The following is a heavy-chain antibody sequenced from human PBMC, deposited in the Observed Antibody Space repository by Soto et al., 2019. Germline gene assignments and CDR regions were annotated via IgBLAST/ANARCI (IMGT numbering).Heavy chain of an antibody. CDR1: GFTFYSYA. CDR2: ISGSGGGT. Sequence: EVQLLESGGGLVQTGGSLRLSCAASGFTFYSYAMSWVRQAPGKGLEWVSAISGSGGGTYYADSVKGRFTISRDNFKNTLYLQMHRLRAEDTAVYYCTKEEGSPGPFDIWGQGTMVTVSS. D-gene: IGHD6-13*01. V-gene: IGHV3-23*01. CDR3: TKEEGSPGPFDI. J-gene: IGHJ3*02.